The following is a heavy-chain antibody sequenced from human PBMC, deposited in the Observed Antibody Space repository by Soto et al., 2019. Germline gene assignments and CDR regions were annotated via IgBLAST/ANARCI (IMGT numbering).Heavy chain of an antibody. J-gene: IGHJ4*02. CDR2: IYHSGST. D-gene: IGHD1-20*01. V-gene: IGHV4-39*07. CDR3: ARDLTGTTGGFDY. CDR1: GGSISSSSYY. Sequence: PSETLSLTCTVSGGSISSSSYYWGWIRQPPGKGLEWIGEIYHSGSTYYNPSLKSRVTISVDTSKNQFSLKLSSVTAADTAVYYCARDLTGTTGGFDYWGQGTLVTVSS.